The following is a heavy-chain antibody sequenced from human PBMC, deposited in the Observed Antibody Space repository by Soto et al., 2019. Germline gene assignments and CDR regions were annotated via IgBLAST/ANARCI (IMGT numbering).Heavy chain of an antibody. V-gene: IGHV3-7*01. CDR1: GFTFSNYW. J-gene: IGHJ6*02. D-gene: IGHD1-26*01. Sequence: PGGSLRLSCAASGFTFSNYWMNWVRQAPGKGLEWVANIKQDGNDKYYVDSVKGRFTMSRDNAKNSLYLQMNSLRAEDTAVYYCARMVRSGTYGNYSYYAMDVWGQGTTVTVSS. CDR2: IKQDGNDK. CDR3: ARMVRSGTYGNYSYYAMDV.